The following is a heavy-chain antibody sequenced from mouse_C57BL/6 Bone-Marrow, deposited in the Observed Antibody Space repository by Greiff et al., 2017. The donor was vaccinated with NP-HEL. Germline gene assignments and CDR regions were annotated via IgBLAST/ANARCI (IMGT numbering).Heavy chain of an antibody. J-gene: IGHJ4*01. CDR2: IRNKANNHAT. Sequence: EVKVVESGGGLVQPGGSMKLSCAASGFTFSDAWMDWVRQSPEKGLEWVAEIRNKANNHATYYAESVKGRFTISRDDSKSSVYLQMNSLRAEDTGIYYCTRIYYGYPYYAMDYWGQGTSVTVSS. D-gene: IGHD2-2*01. CDR1: GFTFSDAW. CDR3: TRIYYGYPYYAMDY. V-gene: IGHV6-6*01.